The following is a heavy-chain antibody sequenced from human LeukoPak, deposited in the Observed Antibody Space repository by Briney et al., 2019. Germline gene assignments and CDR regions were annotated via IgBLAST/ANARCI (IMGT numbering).Heavy chain of an antibody. Sequence: QPGKSLRLSCAASGSSPNNYAMHWVRQAPGKGLGWVAVIWHDGLNKFYADFMKGRFTISRDFSKDTVYLQMSGLTVEDTAVYYCAKAGQRSYAEAFDSWGQGTLVTVSS. CDR1: GSSPNNYA. CDR2: IWHDGLNK. D-gene: IGHD3-16*01. CDR3: AKAGQRSYAEAFDS. V-gene: IGHV3-33*06. J-gene: IGHJ4*02.